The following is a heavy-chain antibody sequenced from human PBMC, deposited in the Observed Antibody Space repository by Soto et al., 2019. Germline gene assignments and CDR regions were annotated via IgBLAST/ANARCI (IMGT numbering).Heavy chain of an antibody. CDR3: APRPRMGATIFHAFDI. J-gene: IGHJ3*02. V-gene: IGHV2-5*02. CDR2: IYWDDDK. Sequence: QITLKESGPTLVKPTQTLTLTCTFSGFSLSTSGVGVGWIRQPPGKALEWLALIYWDDDKRYSPSLKSRLTNTQDPLKNQVVPNMTNMEPVGTTHNYWAPRPRMGATIFHAFDIWGQGTMVTVSS. D-gene: IGHD1-26*01. CDR1: GFSLSTSGVG.